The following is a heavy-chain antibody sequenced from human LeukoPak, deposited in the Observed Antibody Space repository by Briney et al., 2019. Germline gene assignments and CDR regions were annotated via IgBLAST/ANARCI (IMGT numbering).Heavy chain of an antibody. Sequence: PSETLSLTCTVSGGSISSSSYYWGWIRQPPGKGLEWIGSIYYSGSTYYNPSLKSRVTISVDTSKNQFSLKLGSVTAADTAVYYCARGIPYYDFWSGYYGSYYFDYWGQGTLVTVSS. CDR1: GGSISSSSYY. V-gene: IGHV4-39*07. J-gene: IGHJ4*02. D-gene: IGHD3-3*01. CDR3: ARGIPYYDFWSGYYGSYYFDY. CDR2: IYYSGST.